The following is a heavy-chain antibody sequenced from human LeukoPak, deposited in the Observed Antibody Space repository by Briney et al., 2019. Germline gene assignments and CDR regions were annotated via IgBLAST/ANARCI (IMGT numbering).Heavy chain of an antibody. V-gene: IGHV4-34*01. CDR2: INHSGST. Sequence: KPSETLSLTCAVYGGSFSGYYWSWIRQPPGKGLEWIGEINHSGSTNYNPSHKSRVTISVDTSKNQFSLKLSSVTAADTAVYYCARVSPTITTYRYFDYWGQGTLVTVSS. D-gene: IGHD4-11*01. J-gene: IGHJ4*02. CDR1: GGSFSGYY. CDR3: ARVSPTITTYRYFDY.